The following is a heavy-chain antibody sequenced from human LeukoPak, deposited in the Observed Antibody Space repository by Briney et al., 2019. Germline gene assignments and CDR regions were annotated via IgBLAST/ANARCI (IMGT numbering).Heavy chain of an antibody. CDR2: ISYSSDST. Sequence: GVSLTLSCAASGFTFSSYAMSWVLQAPGNGLESVSAISYSSDSTYYADSVTDRFTISRDNSKNTLYLQMNSLRAEDTAAYYCATGGYCSSTSCYGLFFVYWGQGTLVTVFS. J-gene: IGHJ4*02. CDR3: ATGGYCSSTSCYGLFFVY. D-gene: IGHD2-2*01. V-gene: IGHV3-23*01. CDR1: GFTFSSYA.